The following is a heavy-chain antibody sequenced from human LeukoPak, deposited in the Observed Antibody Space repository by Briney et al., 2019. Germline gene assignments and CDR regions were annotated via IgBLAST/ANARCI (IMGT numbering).Heavy chain of an antibody. J-gene: IGHJ5*02. Sequence: GGSLRLSCTASGFTFRDYYVTWIRQAPGKGLEWVSYIRSTGSSTAYADSVKGRFAISRDNAKNSLYLQMNGLRVEDTAVYYCARVYYASWSGQPLSQHWLDPWGQGTLVTVSS. V-gene: IGHV3-11*04. CDR2: IRSTGSST. CDR1: GFTFRDYY. D-gene: IGHD3-3*01. CDR3: ARVYYASWSGQPLSQHWLDP.